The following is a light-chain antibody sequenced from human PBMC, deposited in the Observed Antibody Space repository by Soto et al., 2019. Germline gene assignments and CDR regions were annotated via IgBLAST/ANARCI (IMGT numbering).Light chain of an antibody. CDR2: AAS. V-gene: IGKV3-15*01. J-gene: IGKJ1*01. CDR3: QQYYRWPQT. Sequence: EIVSWLSSATLSVYTGERATLSCRASQSLSFNLAWYQQKPGQAPRLLIYAASTRATGIPARFSGSGSGTEFTLTISSLQSEDFAVYYCQQYYRWPQTFCQGTKVDNK. CDR1: QSLSFN.